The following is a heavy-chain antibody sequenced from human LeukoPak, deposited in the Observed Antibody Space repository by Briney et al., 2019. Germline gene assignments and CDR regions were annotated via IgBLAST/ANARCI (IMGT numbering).Heavy chain of an antibody. CDR1: GGSISSGSYY. V-gene: IGHV4-61*02. CDR3: ARVAGTAMVPPADWFDP. D-gene: IGHD5-18*01. CDR2: IYTSGST. J-gene: IGHJ5*02. Sequence: SETLSLTCTVSGGSISSGSYYWSWIRQPAGKGLEWIGRIYTSGSTNYNPSLKSRVTISVDTSKNQFSLKLSSVTAADTAVYYCARVAGTAMVPPADWFDPWGQGTLVTVSS.